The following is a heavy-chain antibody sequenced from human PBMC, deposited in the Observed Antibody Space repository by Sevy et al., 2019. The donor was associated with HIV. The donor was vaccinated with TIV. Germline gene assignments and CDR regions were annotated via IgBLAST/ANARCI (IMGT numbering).Heavy chain of an antibody. D-gene: IGHD6-13*01. CDR1: GGSISSYY. Sequence: SETLSLTCTVSGGSISSYYWSWIRQPPGKGLEWIGYLYYSGSTNYNPSLKSRVTISVDTSKNQFSLKLSSVTAADTAVYYCASRPISSSWPYYYYYGMDVWGQGTTVTVSS. J-gene: IGHJ6*02. CDR3: ASRPISSSWPYYYYYGMDV. CDR2: LYYSGST. V-gene: IGHV4-59*01.